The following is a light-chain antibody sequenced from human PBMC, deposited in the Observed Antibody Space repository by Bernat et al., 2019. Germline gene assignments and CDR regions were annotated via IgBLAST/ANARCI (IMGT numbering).Light chain of an antibody. CDR2: KDS. CDR3: YSAADNNLRV. V-gene: IGLV3-27*01. Sequence: SYELTQPSSVSVSPGQTARITCSGDVLAKKYARWFQQKPGQAPVLVIYKDSQRSSGIPERFSGSTSWTTVTLTISGAQVEDEADYYCYSAADNNLRVFGGGTKLTVL. J-gene: IGLJ3*02. CDR1: VLAKKY.